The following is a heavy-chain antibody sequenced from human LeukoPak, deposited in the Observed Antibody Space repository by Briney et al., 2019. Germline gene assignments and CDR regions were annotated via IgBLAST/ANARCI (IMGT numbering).Heavy chain of an antibody. D-gene: IGHD3-22*01. CDR2: INPNSGGT. CDR3: ARVSVDSSGYYLYYFDY. J-gene: IGHJ4*02. Sequence: ASVKVSCKASGYTFTGYYMHWVRQAPGQGLEWMGWINPNSGGTNYAQKFQGRVTMTRDTSISTACMELSRLRSDDTAVYYCARVSVDSSGYYLYYFDYWGQGTLVTVSS. V-gene: IGHV1-2*02. CDR1: GYTFTGYY.